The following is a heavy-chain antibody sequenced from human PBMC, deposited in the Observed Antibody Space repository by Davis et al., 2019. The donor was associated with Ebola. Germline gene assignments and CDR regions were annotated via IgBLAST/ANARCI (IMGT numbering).Heavy chain of an antibody. CDR2: ISYDGSNK. Sequence: PGGSLRLSCAASGFTFSSYGMHWVRQAPGKGLEWVAVISYDGSNKYYADSVKGRFTISRDNSKNTLYLQMNSLRAEDTAVYYCARDSVVVVPAALYYYYYGMDVWGQGTTVTVSS. J-gene: IGHJ6*02. D-gene: IGHD2-2*01. V-gene: IGHV3-30*03. CDR1: GFTFSSYG. CDR3: ARDSVVVVPAALYYYYYGMDV.